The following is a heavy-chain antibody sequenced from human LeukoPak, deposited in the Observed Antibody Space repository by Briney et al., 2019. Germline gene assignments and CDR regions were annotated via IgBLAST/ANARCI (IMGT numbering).Heavy chain of an antibody. D-gene: IGHD3-16*01. Sequence: APVKVSCEASGYTFTSYVISWGRQAPGQGREWMGWISAYNGDTNYAQKFQGSVTMTPDTSTRTAYMELRSLRSHPTAVYYCATEPLRLRLGDTSTDYWGQGTLVTVSS. CDR1: GYTFTSYV. J-gene: IGHJ4*02. CDR2: ISAYNGDT. CDR3: ATEPLRLRLGDTSTDY. V-gene: IGHV1-18*04.